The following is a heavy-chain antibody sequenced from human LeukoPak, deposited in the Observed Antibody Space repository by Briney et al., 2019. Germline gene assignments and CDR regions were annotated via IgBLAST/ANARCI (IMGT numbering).Heavy chain of an antibody. Sequence: SETLSLTCSVSGASISSYYWSWIRQPPGKGLEWIGYLFHSGSTNYNPSLKSRVTISVDTSKNQFSLKLNPVTAADTAVYYCARAGASYSFDYWGQGTLVTVSS. CDR2: LFHSGST. CDR3: ARAGASYSFDY. D-gene: IGHD2-21*01. CDR1: GASISSYY. V-gene: IGHV4-59*01. J-gene: IGHJ4*02.